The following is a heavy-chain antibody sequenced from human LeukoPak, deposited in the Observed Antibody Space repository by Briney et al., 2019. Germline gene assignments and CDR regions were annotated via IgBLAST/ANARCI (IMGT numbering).Heavy chain of an antibody. CDR3: AREAWDYDILTGYQYSNWFDP. CDR1: GDSVSSNSAA. CDR2: TYYRSKWYN. J-gene: IGHJ5*02. D-gene: IGHD3-9*01. Sequence: SQTLSLTCAISGDSVSSNSAAWNWIRQSPSRGLEWLGRTYYRSKWYNDYAVSVKSRITINPDTSKNQFSLQLNSVTPEDTAVYYCAREAWDYDILTGYQYSNWFDPRGQGTLVTVSS. V-gene: IGHV6-1*01.